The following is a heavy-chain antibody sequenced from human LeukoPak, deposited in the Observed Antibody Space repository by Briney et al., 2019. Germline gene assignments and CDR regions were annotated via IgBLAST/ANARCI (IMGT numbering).Heavy chain of an antibody. D-gene: IGHD4-17*01. CDR1: GFTFSSYS. J-gene: IGHJ4*02. CDR2: ISSSSSTI. V-gene: IGHV3-48*01. CDR3: ARDLDYVFDY. Sequence: GGSLGLSCAASGFTFSSYSMNWVRQAPGKGLEWVSYISSSSSTIYYADSVKGRFTISRDNAKNSLYLQMNSLRAEDTAVYYCARDLDYVFDYWGQGTLVTVSS.